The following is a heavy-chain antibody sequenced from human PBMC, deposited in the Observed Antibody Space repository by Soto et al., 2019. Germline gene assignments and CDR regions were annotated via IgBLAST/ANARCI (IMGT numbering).Heavy chain of an antibody. Sequence: PXETLSLSRPVASGPISSYYWGWIRQPAGKGLEWIGRIYTSGSTNYNPSLKSRVTMSVDTSKNQFSLKLSSVTAADTAVYYCARVGNGDYVGGYFDHWGQGTLVTVSS. J-gene: IGHJ4*02. CDR3: ARVGNGDYVGGYFDH. CDR1: SGPISSYY. V-gene: IGHV4-4*07. D-gene: IGHD4-17*01. CDR2: IYTSGST.